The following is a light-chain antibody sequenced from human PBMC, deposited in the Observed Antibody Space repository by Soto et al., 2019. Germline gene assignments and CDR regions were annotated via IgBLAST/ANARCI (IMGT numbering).Light chain of an antibody. CDR3: SSYTSSRTWV. CDR2: EVT. Sequence: QSALTQPASVSASPGQSITISCTGTSSDVGAYNYVSWYQQYPGKAPKLMIYEVTNRPSGVSNRFSGFKSGNTASLTISGLQAEDEADYYCSSYTSSRTWVFGGGTKVTVL. V-gene: IGLV2-14*01. J-gene: IGLJ3*02. CDR1: SSDVGAYNY.